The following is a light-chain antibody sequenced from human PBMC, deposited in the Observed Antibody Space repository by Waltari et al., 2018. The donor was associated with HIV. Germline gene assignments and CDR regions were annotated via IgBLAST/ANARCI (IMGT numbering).Light chain of an antibody. CDR3: QQYYSTPWT. CDR2: WAS. CDR1: PSILHSANNKNY. Sequence: DIVMIQSLDSLTVSVGGRATFNRKSSPSILHSANNKNYLTWYQQKPGQPPKLLIYWASSRECGVPDRVSVSGSGTDFTLTISSLQAEDVAVYYCQQYYSTPWTFGQGTKGEIK. J-gene: IGKJ1*01. V-gene: IGKV4-1*01.